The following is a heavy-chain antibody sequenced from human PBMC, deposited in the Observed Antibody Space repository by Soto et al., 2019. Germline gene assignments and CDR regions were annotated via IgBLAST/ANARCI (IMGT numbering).Heavy chain of an antibody. Sequence: EVQLVESGGGLVQPGGSLRLSCAASGFTFSNYKMSWVRQAPGKGLEWFSYISTSSRIINYADSVKGRFTIYRGNAKNSLYLQMNSLRDEDTGVYYCVRDLLVAAPANKYWGQGTLVTVSS. V-gene: IGHV3-48*02. CDR1: GFTFSNYK. J-gene: IGHJ4*02. CDR3: VRDLLVAAPANKY. D-gene: IGHD2-15*01. CDR2: ISTSSRII.